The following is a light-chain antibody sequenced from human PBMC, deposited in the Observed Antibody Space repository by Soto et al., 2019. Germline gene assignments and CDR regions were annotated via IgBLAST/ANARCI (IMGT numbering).Light chain of an antibody. Sequence: DIVMTQSPDSLAVSLGERVTINCKSSQSVLYSSNNRNYLAWFQQKPGQPPKLLIYWASTRESGVPDRFSGSGSCTDFTLTISGLQAEYVAVYYCQQDYNTPLNFGGGTKVEI. CDR3: QQDYNTPLN. J-gene: IGKJ4*01. V-gene: IGKV4-1*01. CDR1: QSVLYSSNNRNY. CDR2: WAS.